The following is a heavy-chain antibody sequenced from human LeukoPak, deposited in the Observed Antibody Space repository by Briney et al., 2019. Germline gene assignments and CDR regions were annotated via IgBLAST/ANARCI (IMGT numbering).Heavy chain of an antibody. D-gene: IGHD2/OR15-2a*01. V-gene: IGHV1-46*01. CDR1: GYMFTVYY. Sequence: VASVKVFCKTSGYMFTVYYLRWVRQAPGQGLEWMGVISPTGGTTRFSQKYQGRITMTRDMSTSTVYMDLSSLRSEDTAVYYCAREMRSSKALDYWGQGTLVTVSS. J-gene: IGHJ4*02. CDR2: ISPTGGTT. CDR3: AREMRSSKALDY.